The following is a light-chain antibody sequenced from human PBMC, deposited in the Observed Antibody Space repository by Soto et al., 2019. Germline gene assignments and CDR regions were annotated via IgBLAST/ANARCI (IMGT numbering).Light chain of an antibody. Sequence: DIQMDQSPSSLSASVGDRFTITCRASQSISSYLNWYQQRPGTAPKLLIHTASSLESEVPSRFSGSGSVTHFTLTITSLQPEDFATYYCQQSFNTLPYTFGQGTKLE. J-gene: IGKJ2*01. V-gene: IGKV1-39*01. CDR2: TAS. CDR3: QQSFNTLPYT. CDR1: QSISSY.